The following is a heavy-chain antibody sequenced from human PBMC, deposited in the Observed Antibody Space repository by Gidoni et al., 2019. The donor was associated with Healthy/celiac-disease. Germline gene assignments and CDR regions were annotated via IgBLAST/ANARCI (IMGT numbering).Heavy chain of an antibody. D-gene: IGHD6-19*01. Sequence: QVQLVESGWRVGQLGRSLRRSCPASGFPLRSDGMHWVRQAPGKGLGWVAVIWYDGSNKYYADSVKGRFTISRDNSKNTLYLQMNSLRAEDTAVYYCARSSGVAVGYYGMDVWGQGTTVTVSS. J-gene: IGHJ6*02. CDR2: IWYDGSNK. V-gene: IGHV3-33*01. CDR3: ARSSGVAVGYYGMDV. CDR1: GFPLRSDG.